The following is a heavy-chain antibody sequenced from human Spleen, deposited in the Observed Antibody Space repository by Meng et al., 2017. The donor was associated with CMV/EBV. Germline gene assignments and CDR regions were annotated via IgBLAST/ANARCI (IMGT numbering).Heavy chain of an antibody. CDR3: ARAEYYNWFDP. CDR1: GGSMSSGDYF. CDR2: IYYSGNT. V-gene: IGHV4-30-4*01. J-gene: IGHJ5*02. D-gene: IGHD1-14*01. Sequence: QLQGQESGPGLVKPSQTLSLTCTVSGGSMSSGDYFWNWIRQPPGKGLEWIGYIYYSGNTYYNPSLKSRVTISIDTSKNQFSLKLSSVTAADTAVYYCARAEYYNWFDPWGQGTLVTVSS.